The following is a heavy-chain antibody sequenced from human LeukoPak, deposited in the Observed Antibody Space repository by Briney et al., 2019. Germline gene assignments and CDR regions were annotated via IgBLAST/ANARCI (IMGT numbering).Heavy chain of an antibody. Sequence: SETLSLTCTVSGGSISSGDYYWSWIRQPPGKGLEWIGYIYYSGSTYYSPSLKSRVTISVDTSKDQFSLKLSSVTAADTAVYYCARERTYYYDSSGLLADVFDYWGQGTLVTVSS. V-gene: IGHV4-30-4*08. CDR1: GGSISSGDYY. J-gene: IGHJ4*02. D-gene: IGHD3-22*01. CDR2: IYYSGST. CDR3: ARERTYYYDSSGLLADVFDY.